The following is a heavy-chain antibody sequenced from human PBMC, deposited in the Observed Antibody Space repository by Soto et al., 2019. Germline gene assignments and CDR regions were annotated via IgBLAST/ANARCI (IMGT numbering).Heavy chain of an antibody. Sequence: GGSLRLSCAASGFSFSTYAMSWVRQAPGKGLEWVSGISGSGGTTYYADSVKGRFAISRDNSKNTLYLQVNSLRVEDTAVYYCAKDQAAAGTISRYFQHWGQGTLVTVSS. J-gene: IGHJ1*01. V-gene: IGHV3-23*01. D-gene: IGHD6-13*01. CDR3: AKDQAAAGTISRYFQH. CDR1: GFSFSTYA. CDR2: ISGSGGTT.